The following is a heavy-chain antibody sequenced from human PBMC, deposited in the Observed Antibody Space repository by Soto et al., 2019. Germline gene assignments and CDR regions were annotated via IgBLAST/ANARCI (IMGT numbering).Heavy chain of an antibody. Sequence: EVQLVDSGGGLVQPGGSLRLSGAASGFIFSNYVMSWVRQAPGKGLEWVSSISDSGGTSYYADSVKGRFTISRDNSKNTLYLQMNSLRAEDTAIYYCAKRPRALLTFDYWGQGTLVTVSS. V-gene: IGHV3-23*04. D-gene: IGHD1-26*01. CDR2: ISDSGGTS. CDR3: AKRPRALLTFDY. CDR1: GFIFSNYV. J-gene: IGHJ4*02.